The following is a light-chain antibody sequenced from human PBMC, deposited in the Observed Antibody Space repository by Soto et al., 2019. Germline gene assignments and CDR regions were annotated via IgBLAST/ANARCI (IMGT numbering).Light chain of an antibody. CDR1: QGIRNL. J-gene: IGKJ5*01. CDR3: QQYDSYPIT. V-gene: IGKV1D-16*01. Sequence: DIQMTQSPSSLSASVGDRVTITCRASQGIRNLLVWYQQKPEKAPKSLIYGTSNLESGVPSRFRGSGSGTDYTLTISSLKPEDFETYYCQQYDSYPITFGQGTRLEIK. CDR2: GTS.